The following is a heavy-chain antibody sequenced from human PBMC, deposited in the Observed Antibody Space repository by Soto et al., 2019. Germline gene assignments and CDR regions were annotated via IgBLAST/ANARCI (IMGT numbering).Heavy chain of an antibody. D-gene: IGHD3-16*01. Sequence: GASVKVSCKASGYTFTTYAIQWVRQAPGQRLEWMGWINAGNGNTKYSQKFQGRVTITTDTSTSTAYMDLRSLRSEDTAVYYCAGNYDYIWGSRESNDAFDIWGQGTMVTVSS. CDR3: AGNYDYIWGSRESNDAFDI. J-gene: IGHJ3*02. CDR2: INAGNGNT. V-gene: IGHV1-3*01. CDR1: GYTFTTYA.